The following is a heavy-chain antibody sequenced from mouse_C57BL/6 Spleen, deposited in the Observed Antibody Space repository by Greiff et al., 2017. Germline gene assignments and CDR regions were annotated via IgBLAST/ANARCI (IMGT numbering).Heavy chain of an antibody. J-gene: IGHJ2*01. D-gene: IGHD2-4*01. Sequence: VQLQQPGAELVKPGASVKLSCKASGYTFTSYWMQWVKQRPGQGLEWIGEIDPSDSYTNYNQKFKGKATLTVDTSSSTAYMQLSSLTSEDSAVYYCARGTLIYYDYEVDYWGQGTTLTVSS. V-gene: IGHV1-50*01. CDR3: ARGTLIYYDYEVDY. CDR2: IDPSDSYT. CDR1: GYTFTSYW.